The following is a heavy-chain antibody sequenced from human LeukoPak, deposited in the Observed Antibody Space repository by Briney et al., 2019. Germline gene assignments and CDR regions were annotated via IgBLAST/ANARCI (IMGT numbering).Heavy chain of an antibody. V-gene: IGHV4-34*01. J-gene: IGHJ4*02. CDR1: GGSFSGYY. CDR2: MNHSGST. CDR3: ARHPYYYDSSGYDC. Sequence: SETLSLTCAVYGGSFSGYYWSWIRQPPGKGLEWIGEMNHSGSTNYNPSLKSRVTIPVDTSKNQFSLKLSSVTAADTAVYYCARHPYYYDSSGYDCWGQGTLVTVSS. D-gene: IGHD3-22*01.